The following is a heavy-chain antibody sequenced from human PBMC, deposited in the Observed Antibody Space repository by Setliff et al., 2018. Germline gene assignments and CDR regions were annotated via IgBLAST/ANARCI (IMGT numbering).Heavy chain of an antibody. V-gene: IGHV3-21*01. D-gene: IGHD3-22*01. J-gene: IGHJ3*02. CDR3: ARALDSSGYYHAFDI. CDR2: ISSSSCYI. Sequence: PGGSLRLSCAASGFTFSSYSMNWVRQAPGKGLEWVSSISSSSCYIYYADSVKVLFTISRDNAKNSLYLQMNSLRAEDTAVYYCARALDSSGYYHAFDIWGQGTMVTVSS. CDR1: GFTFSSYS.